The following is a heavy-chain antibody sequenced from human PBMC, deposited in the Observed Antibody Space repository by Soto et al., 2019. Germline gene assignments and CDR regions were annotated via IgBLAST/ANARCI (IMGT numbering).Heavy chain of an antibody. V-gene: IGHV1-46*01. Sequence: AASLKVSCKASGYTFITIYYTHWVRQAPGQGLEWMGIINPTGTMTKYSERFQGRLTMTRDTSTSTDYMELSTLTSEDTAVYFCARDTGYDHDAFDIWGQGTMVTVSS. J-gene: IGHJ3*02. CDR1: GYTFITIYY. CDR3: ARDTGYDHDAFDI. CDR2: INPTGTMT. D-gene: IGHD5-12*01.